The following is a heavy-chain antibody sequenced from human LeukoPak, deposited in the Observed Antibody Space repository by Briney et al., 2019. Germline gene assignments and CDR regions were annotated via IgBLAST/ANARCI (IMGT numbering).Heavy chain of an antibody. CDR3: ARTVSYYYGMDV. J-gene: IGHJ6*02. Sequence: GGSLRLSCAASGFTFSDYYMSWIRQAPGKGLEWVSYISSSGSTIYYADSVKGRFTISRDNCKNTLYLQMNSLRAEDTAVYYCARTVSYYYGMDVWGQGTTVTVSS. CDR1: GFTFSDYY. CDR2: ISSSGSTI. V-gene: IGHV3-11*04.